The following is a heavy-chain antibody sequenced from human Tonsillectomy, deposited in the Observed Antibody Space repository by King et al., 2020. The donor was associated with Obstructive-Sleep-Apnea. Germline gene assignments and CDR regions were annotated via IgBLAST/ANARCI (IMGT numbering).Heavy chain of an antibody. V-gene: IGHV5-10-1*01. Sequence: QLVQSGAEVKTPGESLRISCKGSGYSFNSYWIWWVRQMPGKGLEWMGRIYPSDSYTNYSPSFQGNVTISADKSISTAYLHWSSLKASDTAMYYCASGVGMGFDYWGQGTLVTVSS. CDR3: ASGVGMGFDY. D-gene: IGHD5-24*01. CDR1: GYSFNSYW. J-gene: IGHJ4*02. CDR2: IYPSDSYT.